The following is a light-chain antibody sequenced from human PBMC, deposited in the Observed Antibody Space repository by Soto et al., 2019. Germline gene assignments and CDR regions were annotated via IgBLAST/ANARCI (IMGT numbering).Light chain of an antibody. CDR3: LLYYGGAHV. CDR2: GTT. J-gene: IGLJ1*01. CDR1: TGAVTRSYY. Sequence: QAVVTQESSLTVSPGGTVTLTCASSTGAVTRSYYPSWFQQKPGQAPRTVIYGTTSKPSWTPARFSGSLLGGKAALTLSGVQPEDEAEYYCLLYYGGAHVFGTGTKLTVL. V-gene: IGLV7-43*01.